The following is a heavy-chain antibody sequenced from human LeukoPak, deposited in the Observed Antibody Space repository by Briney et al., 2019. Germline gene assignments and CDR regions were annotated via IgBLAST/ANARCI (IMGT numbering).Heavy chain of an antibody. CDR3: ARNYDFWSGYSLINYYYYGMDV. V-gene: IGHV3-21*01. J-gene: IGHJ6*02. D-gene: IGHD3-3*01. Sequence: GGSLRLSCAASGFTFSSYAMSWVRQAPGKGLEWVSSISSSSSYIYYADSVKGRFTISRDNAKNSLYLQMNSLRAEDTAVYYCARNYDFWSGYSLINYYYYGMDVWGQGTTVTVSS. CDR1: GFTFSSYA. CDR2: ISSSSSYI.